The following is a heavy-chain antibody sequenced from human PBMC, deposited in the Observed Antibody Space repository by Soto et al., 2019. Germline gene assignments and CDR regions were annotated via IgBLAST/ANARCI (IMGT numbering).Heavy chain of an antibody. CDR1: GGTFRTYA. J-gene: IGHJ6*02. D-gene: IGHD6-19*01. CDR3: AKGALAGTSTSYYYYDMDF. V-gene: IGHV1-69*12. CDR2: IIPIFGTV. Sequence: QVQLLQSGAEVKKPGSSVRVSCEASGGTFRTYAISWVRQAPGQGLEWMGEIIPIFGTVNYAQKFQGRVTITADEATPTGYMDLRSLRSEDTAVYYCAKGALAGTSTSYYYYDMDFWGQGTTVTVSS.